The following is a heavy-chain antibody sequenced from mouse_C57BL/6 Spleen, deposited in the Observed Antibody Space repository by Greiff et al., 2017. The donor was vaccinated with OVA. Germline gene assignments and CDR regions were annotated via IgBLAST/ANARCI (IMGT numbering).Heavy chain of an antibody. Sequence: VQLQQSGAELVKPGASVKLSCTASGFNIKDYYMHWVKQRTEQGLEWIGRIDPEDGETKYAPKFQGKATITADTSSNTAYLQLSSLTSEDTAVYYGAFNYYGSRPYWYFDVWGTGTTVTVSS. J-gene: IGHJ1*03. D-gene: IGHD1-1*01. V-gene: IGHV14-2*01. CDR2: IDPEDGET. CDR1: GFNIKDYY. CDR3: AFNYYGSRPYWYFDV.